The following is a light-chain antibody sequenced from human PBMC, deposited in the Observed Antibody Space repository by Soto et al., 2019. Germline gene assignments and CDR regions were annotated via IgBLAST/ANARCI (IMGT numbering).Light chain of an antibody. CDR3: QQTYTVPRT. CDR2: DAS. J-gene: IGKJ1*01. CDR1: QNIGTS. V-gene: IGKV1-5*01. Sequence: DIKMNQSPSTLSASVGDRFTITCLASQNIGTSLAWYQQTPGKAPKLLISDASTLESGVPSRFGGSGSGTEFTLSITSLQPDDFATYYCQQTYTVPRTFGQGPKVDFK.